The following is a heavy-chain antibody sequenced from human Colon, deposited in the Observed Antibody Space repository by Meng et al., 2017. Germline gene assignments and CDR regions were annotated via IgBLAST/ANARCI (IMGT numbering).Heavy chain of an antibody. CDR2: IYWDDDK. V-gene: IGHV2-5*02. Sequence: SGPTLVKPTQTLTLTCTFSGFSLSTSGVGVGWIRQPPGKALEWLALIYWDDDKRYSPSLKSRLTITKDTSKNQVVLTMTNMDPVDTATYYCAHLSEGDFWSGYYYYYGMDVWGQGTTVTVSS. D-gene: IGHD3-3*01. CDR3: AHLSEGDFWSGYYYYYGMDV. CDR1: GFSLSTSGVG. J-gene: IGHJ6*02.